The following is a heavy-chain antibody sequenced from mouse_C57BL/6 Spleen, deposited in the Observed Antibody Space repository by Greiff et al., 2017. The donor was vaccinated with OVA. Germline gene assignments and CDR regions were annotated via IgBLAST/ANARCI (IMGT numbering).Heavy chain of an antibody. J-gene: IGHJ2*01. CDR3: ARNSNYFYY. V-gene: IGHV1-50*01. Sequence: VQLQQPGAELVKPGASVKLSCKASGYTFTSYWMQWVKQRPGQGLEWIGEIDPSDSYTNYNQKFKGKATLTVDTSSSTAYMQLSSLTSEDSAVYYCARNSNYFYYWGQGTTLTVSS. CDR1: GYTFTSYW. CDR2: IDPSDSYT.